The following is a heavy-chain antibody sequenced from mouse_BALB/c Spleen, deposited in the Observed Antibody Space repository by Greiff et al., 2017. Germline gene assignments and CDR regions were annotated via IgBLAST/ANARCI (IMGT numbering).Heavy chain of an antibody. D-gene: IGHD2-4*01. CDR3: ARDKHYEGAMDY. Sequence: EVKLVESGGGLVQPGGSLRLSCATSGFTFTDYYMSWVRQPPGKALEWLGFIRNKANGYTTEYSASVKGRFTISRDNSQSILYLQMNTLRAEDSATYYCARDKHYEGAMDYWGQGTSVTVSS. CDR1: GFTFTDYY. V-gene: IGHV7-3*02. J-gene: IGHJ4*01. CDR2: IRNKANGYTT.